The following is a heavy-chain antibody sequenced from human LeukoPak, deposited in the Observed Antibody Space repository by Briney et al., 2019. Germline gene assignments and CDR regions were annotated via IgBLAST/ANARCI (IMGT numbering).Heavy chain of an antibody. J-gene: IGHJ4*02. CDR2: IIPILGIA. Sequence: SVKVSCKASGGTFSSYTISWVRQAPGQRLEWMGRIIPILGIANYAQKFQGRVTITADKSTSTAYMELSSLRSEDTAVYYCAECSSTSCYTGGGFDYWGQGTLVTVSS. CDR3: AECSSTSCYTGGGFDY. CDR1: GGTFSSYT. D-gene: IGHD2-2*02. V-gene: IGHV1-69*02.